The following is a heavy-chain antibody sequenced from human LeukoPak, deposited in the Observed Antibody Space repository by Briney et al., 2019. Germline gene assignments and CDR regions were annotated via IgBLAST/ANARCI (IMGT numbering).Heavy chain of an antibody. D-gene: IGHD1-20*01. J-gene: IGHJ3*02. CDR3: AKTNNWNGLGAFDI. Sequence: GGSLRLSCAASGFTFSSYGMHWVRQAPGKGLEWVAVISYDGSNKYYADSVKGRFTISRDNSKNTLYLQMNSLRAEDTAVYYCAKTNNWNGLGAFDIWGQGTMVTVSS. V-gene: IGHV3-30*18. CDR2: ISYDGSNK. CDR1: GFTFSSYG.